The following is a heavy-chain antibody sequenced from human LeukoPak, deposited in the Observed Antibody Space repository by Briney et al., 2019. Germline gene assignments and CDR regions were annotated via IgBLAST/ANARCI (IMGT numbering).Heavy chain of an antibody. J-gene: IGHJ4*02. CDR3: ASGGSATLTRNLFDY. Sequence: GGSLRLSSAASLLTPSRDAMHSVRQAPGKGLEWVSFISQDGSNKFYVDSVEGRFTISRDNSKNTLYLQMNSLRAEDTALYYCASGGSATLTRNLFDYGGQGTLVTVSS. CDR2: ISQDGSNK. CDR1: LLTPSRDA. V-gene: IGHV3-30-3*01. D-gene: IGHD4-11*01.